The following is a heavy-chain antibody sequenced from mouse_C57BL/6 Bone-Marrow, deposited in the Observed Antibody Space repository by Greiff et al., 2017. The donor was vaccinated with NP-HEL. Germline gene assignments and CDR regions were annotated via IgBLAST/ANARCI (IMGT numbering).Heavy chain of an antibody. CDR2: INPNTGGT. Sequence: EVQLQQSGPELVKPAASVKISCKASGYSFTDYNMNWVKQSKGKSLEWIGVINPNTGGTSYNQKYKGKGTLNVDKYYSTAYMQINSRTSEDSAVYYYARATYYAYVNDAMDYWGQGTSVTVSS. D-gene: IGHD2-9*01. CDR3: ARATYYAYVNDAMDY. V-gene: IGHV1-39*01. J-gene: IGHJ4*01. CDR1: GYSFTDYN.